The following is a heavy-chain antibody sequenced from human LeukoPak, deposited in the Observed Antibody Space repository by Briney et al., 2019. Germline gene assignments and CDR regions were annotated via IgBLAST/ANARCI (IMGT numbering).Heavy chain of an antibody. Sequence: ASVRVSCKASGGTFSSYAISWVRQAPGHGLEWMGGIIPIFGTANYAQKFQRRVTITADKSTSTAYMELSSLRSEDTAVYYCARDLLDGYNHGYFDHWGQGTLVTVSS. CDR3: ARDLLDGYNHGYFDH. V-gene: IGHV1-69*06. J-gene: IGHJ4*02. CDR2: IIPIFGTA. CDR1: GGTFSSYA. D-gene: IGHD5-24*01.